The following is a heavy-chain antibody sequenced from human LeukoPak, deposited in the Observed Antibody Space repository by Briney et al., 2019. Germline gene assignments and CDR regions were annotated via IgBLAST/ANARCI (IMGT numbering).Heavy chain of an antibody. J-gene: IGHJ4*02. D-gene: IGHD2-2*01. CDR3: ARLIPYQLLVSPFDY. CDR1: GYTFTSYA. CDR2: ISAYNGNT. V-gene: IGHV1-18*01. Sequence: ASVKVSCKASGYTFTSYAMNWVRQDPGQGLEWMGWISAYNGNTNYAQKLQDRVTMTTDTSTSTAYMELRSLRSDDTAVYYCARLIPYQLLVSPFDYWGQGTLVTVSS.